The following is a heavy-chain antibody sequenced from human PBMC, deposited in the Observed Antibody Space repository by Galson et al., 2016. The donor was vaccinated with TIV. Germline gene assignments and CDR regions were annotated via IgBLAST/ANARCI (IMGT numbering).Heavy chain of an antibody. V-gene: IGHV3-23*01. J-gene: IGHJ4*02. Sequence: SLRLSCATSGFTFSDYAVVWVRQAPTKGLEWVSVITGSGGHSYYADSVKGRFTIFRDNSQGTVILQMSSLRVEDTAVYFCAKGARFGQPFYFDYWGQGALVAVSS. CDR2: ITGSGGHS. D-gene: IGHD1-14*01. CDR1: GFTFSDYA. CDR3: AKGARFGQPFYFDY.